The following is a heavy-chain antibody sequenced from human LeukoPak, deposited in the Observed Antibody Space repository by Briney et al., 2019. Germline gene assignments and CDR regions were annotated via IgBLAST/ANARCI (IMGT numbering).Heavy chain of an antibody. CDR3: AKETLHYFAY. CDR1: GFTFDDYA. D-gene: IGHD1-26*01. J-gene: IGHJ4*02. V-gene: IGHV3-9*01. Sequence: GGSLRLSCAASGFTFDDYAMHWVRQAPGKGLEWVSGISWNSGSIGYADSVKGRFTISRDNAKNSLYLQMNSLRAEDTALYYCAKETLHYFAYWGQGTLVTVSS. CDR2: ISWNSGSI.